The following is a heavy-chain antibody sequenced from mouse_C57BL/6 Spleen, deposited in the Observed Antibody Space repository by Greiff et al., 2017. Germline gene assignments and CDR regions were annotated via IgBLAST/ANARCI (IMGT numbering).Heavy chain of an antibody. V-gene: IGHV1-82*01. CDR2: IYPGDGDT. CDR1: GYAFSSSW. Sequence: QVQLKESGPELVKPGASVKISCKASGYAFSSSWMNWVKQRPGKGLEWIGRIYPGDGDTNYNGKFKGKATLTADKSSSTAYMQLSSLTSEDSAVYFCARSGVYYGDTAWFAGWGQGALVTVAA. CDR3: ARSGVYYGDTAWFAG. D-gene: IGHD2-13*01. J-gene: IGHJ3*01.